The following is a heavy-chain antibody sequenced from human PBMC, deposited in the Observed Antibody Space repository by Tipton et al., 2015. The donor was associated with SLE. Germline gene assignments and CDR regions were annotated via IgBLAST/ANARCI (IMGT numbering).Heavy chain of an antibody. CDR2: IYYSGST. CDR3: AGTYYDFWSGHRNYFDY. V-gene: IGHV4-59*08. Sequence: LVKPSETLSLTCAVYGGSFSGYYWSWIRQPPGKGLEWIGYIYYSGSTNYNPSLKSRVTISVDTSKNQFSLKLSSVTAADTAVYYCAGTYYDFWSGHRNYFDYWGQGTLVTVSS. D-gene: IGHD3-3*01. J-gene: IGHJ4*02. CDR1: GGSFSGYY.